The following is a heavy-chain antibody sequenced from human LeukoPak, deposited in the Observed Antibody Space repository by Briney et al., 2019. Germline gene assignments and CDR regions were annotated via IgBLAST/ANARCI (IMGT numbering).Heavy chain of an antibody. D-gene: IGHD2-15*01. CDR3: ARDLGGGSFDF. V-gene: IGHV3-33*01. CDR2: IWYDGSNK. CDR1: GFNFFTYG. Sequence: GGSLRLSCAASGFNFFTYGMHWVRQAPGKGLEWVAVIWYDGSNKYYADSVKGRFTISRDNSKNTLYLQMNSLRVEDTAVYYCARDLGGGSFDFWGQGTLVTVSS. J-gene: IGHJ4*02.